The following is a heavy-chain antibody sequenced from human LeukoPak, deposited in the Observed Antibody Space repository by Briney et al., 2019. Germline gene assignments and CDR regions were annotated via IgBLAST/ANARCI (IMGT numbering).Heavy chain of an antibody. CDR1: GFTLNTYG. CDR3: TSVLRPYRGSVYCNWFDP. CDR2: IKSKTDGGTA. D-gene: IGHD2-21*01. J-gene: IGHJ5*02. Sequence: PGGSLTLSCAASGFTLNTYGMSWVRQPPGKGLEWLGRIKSKTDGGTADYAAPVRGRFFISRDDRKDTLYVEINSLKTEDTGIYYCTSVLRPYRGSVYCNWFDPWGRGTLVTVSS. V-gene: IGHV3-15*01.